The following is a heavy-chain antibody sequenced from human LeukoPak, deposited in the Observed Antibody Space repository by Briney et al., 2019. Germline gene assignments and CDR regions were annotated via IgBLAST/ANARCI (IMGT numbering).Heavy chain of an antibody. CDR2: FDPSDSYT. Sequence: GEPLKISCKGSGYSFTSYWISWVRQLPGKGLEWLGRFDPSDSYTNYSPSFQGHVTISADKSISTAYLQWSSLKASDTAMYYCASIAIYGSGSGYYYYGMYVWGQGTTVTVSS. V-gene: IGHV5-10-1*01. J-gene: IGHJ6*02. CDR3: ASIAIYGSGSGYYYYGMYV. CDR1: GYSFTSYW. D-gene: IGHD3-10*01.